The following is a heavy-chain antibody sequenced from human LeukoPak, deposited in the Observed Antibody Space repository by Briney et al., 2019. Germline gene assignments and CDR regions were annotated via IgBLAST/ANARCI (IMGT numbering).Heavy chain of an antibody. CDR3: ARDQVYSYGYGTY. D-gene: IGHD5-18*01. CDR1: GFTFSSYS. CDR2: ISSSSYDI. V-gene: IGHV3-21*04. J-gene: IGHJ4*02. Sequence: PGGSLRLSCAASGFTFSSYSMNWVRQAPGKGLEWVSSISSSSYDINYTDSMKGRFTISRDNAKNSLYLQMNSLRAEDTALYYCARDQVYSYGYGTYWGQGTLVTVSS.